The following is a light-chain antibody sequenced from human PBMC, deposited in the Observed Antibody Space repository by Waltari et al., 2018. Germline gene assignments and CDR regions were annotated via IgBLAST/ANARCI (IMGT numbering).Light chain of an antibody. CDR2: EVY. V-gene: IGLV2-14*01. Sequence: QSALTQPASVSGSPGQSITISCTGTSSDVGGYNFVSWYQQDPGKAPTLIMYEVYNRPSGVSTRVSGSKSGNKATLVCLISDYYCSSYTSRGTLVFGGGTKLTVL. CDR1: SSDVGGYNF. CDR3: SSYTSRGTLV. J-gene: IGLJ2*01.